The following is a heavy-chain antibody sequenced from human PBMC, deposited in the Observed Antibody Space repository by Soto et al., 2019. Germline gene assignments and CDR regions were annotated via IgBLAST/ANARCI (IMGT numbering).Heavy chain of an antibody. Sequence: ASVKVSCKASGYTFTSYYMHWVRQAPGQGLEWMGIINPSGGSTSYAQKFQGRVTMTRDTSTSTVYMELSSLRSEDTAVYYCARDQGRDGYNYEEDSLTWFDPWGQGTLVTVSS. CDR1: GYTFTSYY. CDR3: ARDQGRDGYNYEEDSLTWFDP. V-gene: IGHV1-46*01. CDR2: INPSGGST. D-gene: IGHD5-12*01. J-gene: IGHJ5*02.